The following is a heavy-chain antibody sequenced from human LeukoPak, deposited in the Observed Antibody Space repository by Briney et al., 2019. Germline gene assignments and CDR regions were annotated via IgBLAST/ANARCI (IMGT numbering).Heavy chain of an antibody. D-gene: IGHD6-6*01. Sequence: GGSLRLSCAAFGFTFTNAWMSWVCQAPGKGLEWVGRIKSNNDGGTTDYAAPVKGRFTISRDDSKDTLYLEMNSLYTEDTAVYYCATDIAARPDRPYYFDYWGQGTLVTVSS. CDR1: GFTFTNAW. J-gene: IGHJ4*02. V-gene: IGHV3-15*01. CDR3: ATDIAARPDRPYYFDY. CDR2: IKSNNDGGTT.